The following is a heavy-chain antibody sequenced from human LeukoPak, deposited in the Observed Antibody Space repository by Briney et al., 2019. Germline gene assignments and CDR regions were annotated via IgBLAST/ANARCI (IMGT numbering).Heavy chain of an antibody. V-gene: IGHV1-2*02. Sequence: ASVKVSCKASGYTFTGYYMHWVRQAPGQGLEWMGWINPNSGGTNYAQKFQGRVTVTRDTSISTAYMELSRLRSDDTAVYYCAREGEYSSSSRPYYMDVWGKGTTVTVSS. J-gene: IGHJ6*03. CDR1: GYTFTGYY. D-gene: IGHD6-6*01. CDR2: INPNSGGT. CDR3: AREGEYSSSSRPYYMDV.